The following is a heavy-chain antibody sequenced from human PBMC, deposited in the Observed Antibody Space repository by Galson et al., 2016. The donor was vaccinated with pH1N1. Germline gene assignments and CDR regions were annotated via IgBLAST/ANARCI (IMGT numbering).Heavy chain of an antibody. CDR1: GFSFSTYG. V-gene: IGHV3-23*01. D-gene: IGHD3-16*01. Sequence: SLRLSCAASGFSFSTYGMSWVRQAPGKGLDWVSGISAGGDDTFYAHTVRGRFTISRDNSKNTLYLQMNSLTAVDTAVYYCASLASSSTLDYHYGIDAWGHGTLVTVSS. CDR3: ASLASSSTLDYHYGIDA. J-gene: IGHJ5*01. CDR2: ISAGGDDT.